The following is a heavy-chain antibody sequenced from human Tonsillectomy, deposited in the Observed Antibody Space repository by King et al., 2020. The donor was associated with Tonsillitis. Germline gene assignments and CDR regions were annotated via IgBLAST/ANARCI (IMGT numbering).Heavy chain of an antibody. CDR2: INSDGSST. D-gene: IGHD3-22*01. Sequence: VQLVESGGGLVQPGGSLRLSCAASGFTFSRYWMHWVRQAPGKGLVWVSRINSDGSSTNYADSVKGRIIISRDNAENTLYLQMNSLRAEDTAVYYCARDPYYYDRSGYQTRDNWFDPWGQGTLVTVSS. J-gene: IGHJ5*02. CDR3: ARDPYYYDRSGYQTRDNWFDP. V-gene: IGHV3-74*01. CDR1: GFTFSRYW.